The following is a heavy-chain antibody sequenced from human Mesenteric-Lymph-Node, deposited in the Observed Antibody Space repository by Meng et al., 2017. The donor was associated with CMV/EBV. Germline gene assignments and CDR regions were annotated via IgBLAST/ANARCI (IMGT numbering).Heavy chain of an antibody. V-gene: IGHV3-7*01. CDR3: TRGDVSSSSPFDY. CDR2: IKEDGSQK. Sequence: GESLKISCEGSGFTFSNYFMTWVRQAPGKGLEWVANIKEDGSQKYYVDSVEGRFTISRDNAKNSLYLQMNSLRVEDTAVYYCTRGDVSSSSPFDYWGQGTLVTVSS. CDR1: GFTFSNYF. D-gene: IGHD6-6*01. J-gene: IGHJ4*02.